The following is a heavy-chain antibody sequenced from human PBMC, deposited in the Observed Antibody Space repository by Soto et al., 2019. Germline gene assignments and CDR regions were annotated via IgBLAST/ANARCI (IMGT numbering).Heavy chain of an antibody. J-gene: IGHJ5*02. D-gene: IGHD1-26*01. CDR2: IIPNNGDT. Sequence: QVQLVQSGAEVKKPGASVKVSCRASGYNFRDYNLHWVRQAPGAGLEWMGSIIPNNGDTHYAQRFQGRITLNTDTSLDTAYMEIDGLTLDDTAIYFCARSGDRRNSPAWIDPWGQGALVTVSS. CDR1: GYNFRDYN. V-gene: IGHV1-2*02. CDR3: ARSGDRRNSPAWIDP.